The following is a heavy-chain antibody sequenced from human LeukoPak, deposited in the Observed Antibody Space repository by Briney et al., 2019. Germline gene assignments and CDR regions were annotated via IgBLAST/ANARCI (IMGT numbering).Heavy chain of an antibody. CDR3: ARHVRAWNYGSGSYYKGKNNWFDP. Sequence: SETLSLTCAVYGGSFSGYYWSWIRQPPGKGLEWIGEINHSGSTNYNPSLKSRVTISVDTSKNQFSLKLSSVTAADTAVYYCARHVRAWNYGSGSYYKGKNNWFDPWGQGTLVTVSS. J-gene: IGHJ5*02. D-gene: IGHD3-10*01. CDR2: INHSGST. CDR1: GGSFSGYY. V-gene: IGHV4-34*01.